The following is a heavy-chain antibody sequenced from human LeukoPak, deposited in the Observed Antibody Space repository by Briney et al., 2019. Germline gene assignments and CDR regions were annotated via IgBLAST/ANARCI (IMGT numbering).Heavy chain of an antibody. Sequence: GASVKVSCKASGGTFSSYAISWVRQAPGQGLEWMGGIIPIFGTANYAQKFQGRVTITADESTSTAYMELSSLKASDTAMYYCARYHSSSWYPFDYWGQGTLVTVSS. V-gene: IGHV1-69*01. CDR3: ARYHSSSWYPFDY. D-gene: IGHD6-13*01. CDR1: GGTFSSYA. J-gene: IGHJ4*02. CDR2: IIPIFGTA.